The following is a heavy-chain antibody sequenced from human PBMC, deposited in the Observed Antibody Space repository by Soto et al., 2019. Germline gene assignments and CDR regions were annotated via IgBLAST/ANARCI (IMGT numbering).Heavy chain of an antibody. Sequence: QVQLQESGPGLVKPSQTLSLTCTVSGGSISSGDYYWSWIRQPPGKGLAWIGYIYYSGSTYYNPSLKRRVTISVDTPKNQFSLKLSSVTAADTAVYYCARDSPYYYDSTTIQTDAFDIWGQGTMVTVSS. CDR1: GGSISSGDYY. V-gene: IGHV4-30-4*01. D-gene: IGHD3-22*01. CDR3: ARDSPYYYDSTTIQTDAFDI. J-gene: IGHJ3*02. CDR2: IYYSGST.